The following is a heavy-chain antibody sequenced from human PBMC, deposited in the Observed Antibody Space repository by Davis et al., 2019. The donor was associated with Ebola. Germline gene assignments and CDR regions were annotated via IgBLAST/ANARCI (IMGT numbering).Heavy chain of an antibody. CDR1: GGSISSYS. Sequence: SETLSLTFTVPGGSISSYSWSWIRQPPGKGLEWIGYIYYSGSTNYNPSLKSRVTISVDTSKNQFSLKLSSVTAADTAVYYCERLSRYSSSPIDYWGQGTLVTVSS. D-gene: IGHD6-13*01. CDR3: ERLSRYSSSPIDY. V-gene: IGHV4-59*08. CDR2: IYYSGST. J-gene: IGHJ4*02.